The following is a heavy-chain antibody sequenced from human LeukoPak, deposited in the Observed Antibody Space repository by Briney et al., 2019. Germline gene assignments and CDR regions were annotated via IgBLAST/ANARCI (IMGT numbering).Heavy chain of an antibody. V-gene: IGHV4-38-2*02. Sequence: SETLSLTCAVYGGSFSGYYWGWIRQPPGKGLEWIGSIYHSGRTFYNPSLKSRVTISVDTSKNQFSLKLSSVTAADTAVYYCARDQDGVSIDYWGQGTLVTVSS. CDR1: GGSFSGYY. J-gene: IGHJ4*02. D-gene: IGHD6-13*01. CDR2: IYHSGRT. CDR3: ARDQDGVSIDY.